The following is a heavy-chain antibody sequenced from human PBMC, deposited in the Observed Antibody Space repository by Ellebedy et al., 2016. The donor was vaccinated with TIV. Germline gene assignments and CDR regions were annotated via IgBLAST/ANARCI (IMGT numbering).Heavy chain of an antibody. CDR3: TRGTSSGSYRAD. CDR1: GYTLPDYD. V-gene: IGHV1-8*01. CDR2: MNPKTGDT. Sequence: ASVKVSXXASGYTLPDYDINWVRQATGQGREWMGWMNPKTGDTGYAEKFQGRVTMTRSTSLNIAYMELSSLRTDDTAVYYCTRGTSSGSYRADWGQGTLVTVSS. J-gene: IGHJ4*02. D-gene: IGHD3-10*01.